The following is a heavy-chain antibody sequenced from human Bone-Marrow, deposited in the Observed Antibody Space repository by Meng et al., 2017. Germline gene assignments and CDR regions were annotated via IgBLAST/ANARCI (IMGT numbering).Heavy chain of an antibody. J-gene: IGHJ4*02. CDR1: GGSFSGYY. CDR2: INNSGST. CDR3: AREGSGWTSENFDY. Sequence: GSLRLSCAAYGGSFSGYYWSWIRQPPGKGLEWIGEINNSGSTNYNPSLKSRVTISVDTSKNQFSQKLSSVTAADTAVYYCAREGSGWTSENFDYWGQGTLVTVSS. V-gene: IGHV4-34*01. D-gene: IGHD6-19*01.